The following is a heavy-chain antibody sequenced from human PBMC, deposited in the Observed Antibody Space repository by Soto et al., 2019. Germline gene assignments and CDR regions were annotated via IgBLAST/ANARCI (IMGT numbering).Heavy chain of an antibody. CDR2: IYWNEDT. CDR1: GFSLSTSGVG. V-gene: IGHV2-5*01. Sequence: SGPTLVNPTQTLTLTCTFSGFSLSTSGVGVGWIRQPPGEALEWLAVIYWNEDTRYSPSLKSRLTITKDTSKNQVVLTMTNVDPVDTATYYCAHSLKYCTNGVCYRFDIWGQGTMVTVSS. D-gene: IGHD2-8*01. CDR3: AHSLKYCTNGVCYRFDI. J-gene: IGHJ3*02.